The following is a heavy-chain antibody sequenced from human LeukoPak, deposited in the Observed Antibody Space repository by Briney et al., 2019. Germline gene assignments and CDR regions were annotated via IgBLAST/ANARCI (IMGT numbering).Heavy chain of an antibody. V-gene: IGHV4-30-4*02. CDR3: ARGPWLLGYCSSTSCYHGFDP. Sequence: ASETLSLTCTVSGGSISSGDYYWSWIRQPPGKGLEWIGYIYYSGSTYYNPSLKSRVTISVDTSKNQFSLKLSSVTAADTAVYYCARGPWLLGYCSSTSCYHGFDPWGQGTLVTVSS. D-gene: IGHD2-2*01. CDR1: GGSISSGDYY. J-gene: IGHJ5*02. CDR2: IYYSGST.